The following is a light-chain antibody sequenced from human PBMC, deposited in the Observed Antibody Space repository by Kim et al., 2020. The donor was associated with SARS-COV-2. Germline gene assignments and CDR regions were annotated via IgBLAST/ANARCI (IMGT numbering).Light chain of an antibody. CDR3: QQYNNWRT. Sequence: SVSPGERAPPSCRASQSVSSNLAWYQQKPGQAPRLLIYGASTRATGIPARFSGSGSGTEFTLTISSLQSEDFAVYYCQQYNNWRTFGQGTKVDIK. CDR1: QSVSSN. J-gene: IGKJ1*01. CDR2: GAS. V-gene: IGKV3-15*01.